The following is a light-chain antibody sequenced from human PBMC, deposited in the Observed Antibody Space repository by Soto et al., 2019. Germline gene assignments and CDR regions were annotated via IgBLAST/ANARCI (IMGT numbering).Light chain of an antibody. CDR2: GAS. CDR1: QSVSSSY. J-gene: IGKJ4*01. CDR3: QQFSSYPLT. V-gene: IGKV3-20*01. Sequence: IVLTQSPGTLSLSPGERATLSCMASQSVSSSYLAWYQQKPGQAPRLLIYGASSRATGIPDRFSGGGSGTDFTLTIRRMEPEDFAVYYCQQFSSYPLTFGGGNKVDIK.